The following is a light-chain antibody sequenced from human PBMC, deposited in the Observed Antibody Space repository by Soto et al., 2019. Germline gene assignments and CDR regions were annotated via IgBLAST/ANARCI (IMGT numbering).Light chain of an antibody. Sequence: EVVLTQSPLSLPVTVGQPATVSCRSSQSLLFFNGITYLTWFHQRPGQPPRPLISEVSNRDSGVPDRFSGSGSGTDFTLEISRVEAEDVGLFYCMQGTHWPLTFGGGTRVEIK. J-gene: IGKJ4*01. V-gene: IGKV2-30*01. CDR1: QSLLFFNGITY. CDR2: EVS. CDR3: MQGTHWPLT.